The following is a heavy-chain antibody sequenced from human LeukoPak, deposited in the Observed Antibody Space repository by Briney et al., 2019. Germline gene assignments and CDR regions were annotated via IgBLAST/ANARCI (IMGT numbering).Heavy chain of an antibody. V-gene: IGHV1-69*02. Sequence: GASVKVSCKASGYTFTGYYMHWVRQAPGQGLEWMGRIIPILGIANYAQKFQGGVTITADKSTSTAYMELSSLRSEDTAVYYCANGRTDPDSSSAYYYYYGMDVWGQGTTVTVSS. CDR3: ANGRTDPDSSSAYYYYYGMDV. D-gene: IGHD6-6*01. CDR1: GYTFTGYY. J-gene: IGHJ6*02. CDR2: IIPILGIA.